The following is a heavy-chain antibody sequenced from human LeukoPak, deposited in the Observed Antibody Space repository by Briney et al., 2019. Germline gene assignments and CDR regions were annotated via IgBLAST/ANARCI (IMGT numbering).Heavy chain of an antibody. D-gene: IGHD3/OR15-3a*01. CDR1: GYTFTSYA. Sequence: ASVKVSCKASGYTFTSYAMHWVRQAPGQGPEWMGVIDPSAGSTKYTQKFQGRLTMTRDTSTTTAYMEVSGLTFEDTAVYYCARDISRGGDWWGQGTLVTVSS. V-gene: IGHV1-46*01. CDR2: IDPSAGST. CDR3: ARDISRGGDW. J-gene: IGHJ4*02.